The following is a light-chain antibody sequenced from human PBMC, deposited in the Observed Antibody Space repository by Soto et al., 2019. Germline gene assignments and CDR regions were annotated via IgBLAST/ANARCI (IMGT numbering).Light chain of an antibody. CDR3: AAWDDNLTGPHWV. V-gene: IGLV1-44*01. CDR2: SNN. J-gene: IGLJ3*02. Sequence: QSVLTQPPSASGTPGQRVTISCSGSNSNIGSNTVNWYQQLPGTAPKLLIYSNNQRPSGVRDRFSGSKSGTSASLAISGLQSEDKDDYYCAAWDDNLTGPHWVFGGGTKLTVL. CDR1: NSNIGSNT.